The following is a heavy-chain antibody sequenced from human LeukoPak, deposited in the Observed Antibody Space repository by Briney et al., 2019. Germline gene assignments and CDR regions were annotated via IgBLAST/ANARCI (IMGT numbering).Heavy chain of an antibody. J-gene: IGHJ5*02. V-gene: IGHV4-4*07. CDR2: IYGSGTI. Sequence: SETLSLTCTVSGGSIRSYYWSWIRQPAGKGLEWIGRIYGSGTITYNPSLKSRVSMSVDTSRNQFSLNLRYVTAADTAVYYCARDSGTTGEVKFDPWGQGTLVTVSS. CDR1: GGSIRSYY. CDR3: ARDSGTTGEVKFDP. D-gene: IGHD3-10*01.